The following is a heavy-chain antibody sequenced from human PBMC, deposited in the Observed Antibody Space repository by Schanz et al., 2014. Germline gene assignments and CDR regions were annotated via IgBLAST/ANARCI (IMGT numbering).Heavy chain of an antibody. CDR3: ARGRGCTGGSCYSWFDL. Sequence: QVQVVQSGAEVKKPGASVKVSCKASGYTFTDYGVIWVRQAPGQGLEWLGWIRPDNGHTTYSQKVRDRVIFTTDTSANTAYMELRSLRSEDTAVYYCARGRGCTGGSCYSWFDLWGQGTLXTVAS. CDR1: GYTFTDYG. V-gene: IGHV1-18*01. CDR2: IRPDNGHT. D-gene: IGHD2-15*01. J-gene: IGHJ5*02.